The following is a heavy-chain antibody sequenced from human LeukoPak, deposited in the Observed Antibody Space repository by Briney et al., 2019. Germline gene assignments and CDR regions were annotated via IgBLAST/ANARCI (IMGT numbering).Heavy chain of an antibody. CDR1: GGSFSSYA. CDR2: IIPILGIA. V-gene: IGHV1-69*04. CDR3: AREQLGHDAIDI. Sequence: SVKVSCKASGGSFSSYAISWVRRAPGQALEWMGRIIPILGIANYAQKFQGRVTITADKSTSTAYMELSSLRSEDTAVYYCAREQLGHDAIDIWGQGTMVTVSS. J-gene: IGHJ3*02. D-gene: IGHD6-13*01.